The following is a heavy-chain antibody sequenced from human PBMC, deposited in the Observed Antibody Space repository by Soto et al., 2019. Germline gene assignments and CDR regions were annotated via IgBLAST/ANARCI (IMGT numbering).Heavy chain of an antibody. D-gene: IGHD3-22*01. Sequence: QITLKESGPTLVKPTQTLTLTCTFSGFSLTTSRMRMAWIRQPPGKALEWLALIFWDDDKRYSPSLKSRLTVTKDSSKNQVVLTMTNMDPVDTATYFCAHTTHHYDSSGYSQYYFDYWGQGTLVTVSS. V-gene: IGHV2-5*02. J-gene: IGHJ4*02. CDR1: GFSLTTSRMR. CDR3: AHTTHHYDSSGYSQYYFDY. CDR2: IFWDDDK.